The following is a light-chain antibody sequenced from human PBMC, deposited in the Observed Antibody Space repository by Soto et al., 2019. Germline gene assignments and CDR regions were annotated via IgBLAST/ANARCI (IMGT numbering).Light chain of an antibody. CDR2: SAS. J-gene: IGKJ4*01. V-gene: IGKV1-12*01. CDR3: QQASSFPLT. CDR1: QSISSW. Sequence: DIQMTQSPSTLSASVGDRVTINCRASQSISSWLAWYHQMPGKAPKLLIYSASSLQSGTPSRFTGRGSGAAFTLTITNLQPEDVGVYHCQQASSFPLTFGGGTKVDI.